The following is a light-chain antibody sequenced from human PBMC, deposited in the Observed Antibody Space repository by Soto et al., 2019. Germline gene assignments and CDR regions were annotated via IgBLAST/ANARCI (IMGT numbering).Light chain of an antibody. CDR1: SSDVGAYKY. CDR2: EVT. J-gene: IGLJ3*02. V-gene: IGLV2-8*01. CDR3: TSYVGNDIWV. Sequence: QSALTQPPSASGSPGQSVTISCTGTSSDVGAYKYVSWYQQYPGKAPKLMIYEVTKRTSGVPDCFSGSKSGNTASLTVSGLQAEDEADYYCTSYVGNDIWVFGGGTKLTVL.